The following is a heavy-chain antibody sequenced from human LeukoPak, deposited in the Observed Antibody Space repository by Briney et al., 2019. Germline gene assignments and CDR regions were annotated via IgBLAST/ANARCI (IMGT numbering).Heavy chain of an antibody. CDR1: GGSISSYY. D-gene: IGHD1-1*01. Sequence: PSETPSLTCTVSGGSISSYYWSWIRQPPGKGLEWIGYIYTSGSTNYNPSLKSRVTISVDTSKNQFSLKLSSVTAADTAVYYCARRAGYDNWFDPWGQGTLVTVSS. V-gene: IGHV4-4*09. CDR2: IYTSGST. J-gene: IGHJ5*02. CDR3: ARRAGYDNWFDP.